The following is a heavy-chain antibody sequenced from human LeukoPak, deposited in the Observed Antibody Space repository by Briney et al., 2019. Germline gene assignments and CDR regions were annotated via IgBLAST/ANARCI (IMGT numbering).Heavy chain of an antibody. Sequence: PSETLSLTCTVSGGSISSYYWSWIRQPPGKGLEWIGYIYYSGSTNYNPSLKSRVTISVDTSKNQFSLKLSPVTAADTAVYYCASLPNWNDESWFDPWGQGTLVTVSS. V-gene: IGHV4-59*01. CDR2: IYYSGST. D-gene: IGHD1-20*01. J-gene: IGHJ5*02. CDR3: ASLPNWNDESWFDP. CDR1: GGSISSYY.